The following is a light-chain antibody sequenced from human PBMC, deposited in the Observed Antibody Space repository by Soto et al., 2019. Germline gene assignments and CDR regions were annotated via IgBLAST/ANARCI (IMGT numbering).Light chain of an antibody. J-gene: IGKJ5*01. V-gene: IGKV1-39*01. Sequence: DIQMTQSPSSLSAAVPHRVNITFPSSQSISSYLNWYQQKPGKAPKLLIYAASSLQSGVPSRFSGSGSGTDFTLTISSLQTEDFATYYCKQSYSTLITFGKGTRLEIK. CDR2: AAS. CDR3: KQSYSTLIT. CDR1: QSISSY.